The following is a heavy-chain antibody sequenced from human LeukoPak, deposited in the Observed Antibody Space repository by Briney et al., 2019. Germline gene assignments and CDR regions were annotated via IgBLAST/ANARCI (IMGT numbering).Heavy chain of an antibody. D-gene: IGHD5-12*01. V-gene: IGHV1-58*02. Sequence: SVKVSRKASGFTFTSSAMQWVRQARGQRLEWIGWIVVGSGNTNYAQKLQGRVTMTTDTSTSTAYMELRSLRSDDTAVCYCARDSGGYSGYAESPPGYWGQGTLVTVSS. CDR3: ARDSGGYSGYAESPPGY. J-gene: IGHJ4*02. CDR2: IVVGSGNT. CDR1: GFTFTSSA.